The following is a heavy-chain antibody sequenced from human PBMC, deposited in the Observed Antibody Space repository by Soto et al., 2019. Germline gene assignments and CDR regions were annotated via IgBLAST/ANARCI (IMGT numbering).Heavy chain of an antibody. CDR2: ISSSGSTI. CDR1: GFTFSDYY. D-gene: IGHD3-10*02. J-gene: IGHJ3*02. CDR3: ASPRFGEPYDAFDI. Sequence: GGFLRLSCAASGFTFSDYYMSWIRQAPGKGLEWVSYISSSGSTIYYADSVKGRFTISGDNAKNSLYLQMNSLRAEDTAVYYCASPRFGEPYDAFDIWGQGTMVTV. V-gene: IGHV3-11*01.